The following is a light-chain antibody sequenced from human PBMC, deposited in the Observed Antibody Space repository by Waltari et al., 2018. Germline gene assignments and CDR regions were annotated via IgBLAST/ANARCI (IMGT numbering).Light chain of an antibody. J-gene: IGLJ3*02. Sequence: QSALTQPASVSASPGQSITISCSGTSSDVGAYNLVSWYRQYPGKAPQLIIYDGRTRPSGISDRFSGDKSDNTASLTISGLRAEDEADYYCSSYTLTDTRVFGGGT. CDR3: SSYTLTDTRV. CDR1: SSDVGAYNL. CDR2: DGR. V-gene: IGLV2-14*02.